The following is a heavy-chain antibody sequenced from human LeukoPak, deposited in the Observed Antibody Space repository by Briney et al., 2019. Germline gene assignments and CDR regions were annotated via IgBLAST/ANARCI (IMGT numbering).Heavy chain of an antibody. CDR2: IYYSGGT. CDR3: ARTSWGFNWFDP. Sequence: SETLSLTCTVSGGSISSYYWSWIRQPPGKGLEWIGYIYYSGGTNYNPSLKSRVTISVDTSKNQFSLKLSSVTAADTAVYYCARTSWGFNWFDPWGQGTLVTVSS. CDR1: GGSISSYY. V-gene: IGHV4-59*01. D-gene: IGHD2-2*01. J-gene: IGHJ5*02.